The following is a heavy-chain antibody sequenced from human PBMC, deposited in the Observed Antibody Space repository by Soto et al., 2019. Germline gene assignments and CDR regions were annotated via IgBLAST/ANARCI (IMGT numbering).Heavy chain of an antibody. CDR2: IRSKAYGGTT. Sequence: QSLRLSWTASGFTFGAYAMSLCRQAPGKGLEWVGFIRSKAYGGTTEYAASVKGRFTISRDDSKSIAYLQMNSLKTDDTAVYYCTREDDLVDLHSYYGMDVRGQATTGTLSS. D-gene: IGHD2-2*01. J-gene: IGHJ6*02. CDR1: GFTFGAYA. CDR3: TREDDLVDLHSYYGMDV. V-gene: IGHV3-49*03.